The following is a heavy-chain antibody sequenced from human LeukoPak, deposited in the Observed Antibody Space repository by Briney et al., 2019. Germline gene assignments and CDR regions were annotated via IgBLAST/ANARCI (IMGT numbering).Heavy chain of an antibody. Sequence: SETLCLTCAVYGVSFSGYYWSWIRQPPGKGLEWIGEINHSGNTNYDPSLKSRVTISVDTSKNQFSLKLSSVTAAEKAVYYCARHYDVLNYVWGSYRYFVLDYWGQGTLVTVSS. CDR1: GVSFSGYY. J-gene: IGHJ4*02. CDR2: INHSGNT. V-gene: IGHV4-34*01. D-gene: IGHD3-16*02. CDR3: ARHYDVLNYVWGSYRYFVLDY.